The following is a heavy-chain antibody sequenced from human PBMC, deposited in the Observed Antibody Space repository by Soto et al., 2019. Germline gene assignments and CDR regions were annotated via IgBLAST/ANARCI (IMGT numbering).Heavy chain of an antibody. CDR3: ARQVLYGFDI. J-gene: IGHJ3*02. CDR1: GFTFSTYW. CDR2: IHSDGSST. V-gene: IGHV3-74*01. D-gene: IGHD2-2*01. Sequence: EVQLVESGGGLVQPGGSLRLSCAASGFTFSTYWMHWVRQAPGKGLVWVSRIHSDGSSTNYADSVKGRFTISRDNAKNTLYLQMNGLRAEDTAVYYCARQVLYGFDIWCQGTMVTVSS.